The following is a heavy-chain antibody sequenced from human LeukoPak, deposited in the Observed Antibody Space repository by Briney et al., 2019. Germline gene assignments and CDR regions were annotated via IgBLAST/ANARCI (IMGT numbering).Heavy chain of an antibody. CDR3: ARESPHCSGVSCFFDY. V-gene: IGHV3-48*03. Sequence: PGRSLRLSCAASGFTFSGYEMNWVRQAPGKGLEWVSYITSSGRTRYHADSVKGRFTLSRDNAKNSLYLQMNSLRAEDTAIYYCARESPHCSGVSCFFDYWGQETLVTVSS. D-gene: IGHD2-15*01. CDR2: ITSSGRTR. CDR1: GFTFSGYE. J-gene: IGHJ4*02.